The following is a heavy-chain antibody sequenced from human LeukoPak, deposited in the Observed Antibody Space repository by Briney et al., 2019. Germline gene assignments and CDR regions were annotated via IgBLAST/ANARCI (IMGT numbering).Heavy chain of an antibody. CDR2: IYPGDSDT. J-gene: IGHJ6*04. CDR1: GCSFTSYW. D-gene: IGHD2-15*01. CDR3: ARRADISVGMDV. Sequence: GESLKISCKGSGCSFTSYWIGWVRQMPGKGLEWMGIIYPGDSDTRYSPSFQGQVTISVDRSISTAYLQWSSLKASDTAIYYCARRADISVGMDVWGKGTTVTISS. V-gene: IGHV5-51*01.